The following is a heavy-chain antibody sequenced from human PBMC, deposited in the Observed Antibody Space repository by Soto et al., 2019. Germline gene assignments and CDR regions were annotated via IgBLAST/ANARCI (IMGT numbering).Heavy chain of an antibody. CDR1: GYSFTSYW. CDR3: ARSYCSSTSCYHDQLGRVFDYYGMDV. CDR2: IYPGDSDT. V-gene: IGHV5-51*01. D-gene: IGHD2-2*01. J-gene: IGHJ6*02. Sequence: PGESLKISCKGSGYSFTSYWIGWVRQMPGKGLEWMGIIYPGDSDTRYSPSFQGQVTISADKSTSTAYLQWSSLKASDTAMYYCARSYCSSTSCYHDQLGRVFDYYGMDVWGQGTTVTVSS.